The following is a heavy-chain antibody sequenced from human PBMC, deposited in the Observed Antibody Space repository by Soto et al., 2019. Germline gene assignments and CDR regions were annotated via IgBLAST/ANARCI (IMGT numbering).Heavy chain of an antibody. CDR2: IKQDGSEK. V-gene: IGHV3-7*04. CDR3: ARNGDPPFDY. J-gene: IGHJ4*02. CDR1: GFTFSTYW. Sequence: EVQLVESGGGLVQPGGSLKLSCAASGFTFSTYWMSWVRQAPGKGLEWVANIKQDGSEKYYVDSVKGRFTISRDNAKNSLYLQLNSLRAEDTAVYYCARNGDPPFDYRGQGTLVTVSS. D-gene: IGHD4-17*01.